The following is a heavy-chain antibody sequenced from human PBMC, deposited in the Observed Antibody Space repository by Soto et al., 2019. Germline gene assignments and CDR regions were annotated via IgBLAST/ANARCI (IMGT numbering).Heavy chain of an antibody. CDR1: GYTFTSYD. Sequence: VQLVQSGAEVKKPGASVQVSCKASGYTFTSYDINWVRQATGQGLEWMGWMNPNSGNTGYAQKFQGRVTMTRNTSISTAYMELSSLRAEDTAVYYCARGLAVWNYVALGYWGQGTLVTVSS. V-gene: IGHV1-8*01. D-gene: IGHD1-7*01. J-gene: IGHJ4*02. CDR2: MNPNSGNT. CDR3: ARGLAVWNYVALGY.